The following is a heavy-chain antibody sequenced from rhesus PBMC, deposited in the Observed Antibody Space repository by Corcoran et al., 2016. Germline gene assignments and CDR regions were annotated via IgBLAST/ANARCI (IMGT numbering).Heavy chain of an antibody. D-gene: IGHD6-31*01. V-gene: IGHV4S2*01. CDR2: IYGRGGST. J-gene: IGHJ4*01. CDR1: GASISSIY. Sequence: QVQLQESGPGLVKPSETLPLPCAVSGASISSIYWSWIRQAPGTGLEWIGRIYGRGGSTHYNPPLKRRVTISIDTSKNQFSLKLSSVTAADTAVYYCARDTSYSSGWYDYYFDYWGQGVLVTVSS. CDR3: ARDTSYSSGWYDYYFDY.